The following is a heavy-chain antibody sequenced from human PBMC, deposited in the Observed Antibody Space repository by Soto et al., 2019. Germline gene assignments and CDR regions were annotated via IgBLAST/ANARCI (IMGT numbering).Heavy chain of an antibody. D-gene: IGHD1-26*01. J-gene: IGHJ4*02. CDR1: GYTFTSYG. Sequence: GASVKVSCNASGYTFTSYGISWVRQAPGQGLEWMGWNSAYNANTNYAQKLQVRVTMTTDTSTSTIYMELRSLSSDDTAVYFCARDRLGATGDYWGQGTLVTVSS. V-gene: IGHV1-18*01. CDR3: ARDRLGATGDY. CDR2: NSAYNANT.